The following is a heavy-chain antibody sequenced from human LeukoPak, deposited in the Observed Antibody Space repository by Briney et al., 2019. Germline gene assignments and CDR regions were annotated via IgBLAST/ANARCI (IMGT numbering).Heavy chain of an antibody. V-gene: IGHV3-7*03. J-gene: IGHJ4*02. CDR1: GFTFSSYW. D-gene: IGHD3-16*01. Sequence: GGSLRLSCAASGFTFSSYWMSWVRQAPGKGLEWVANIKQDGSEKYYVDSVKGRFTISRDNSKNTLYLQMNSLRAEDTAVYYCAKEGDMITFGGEIDYWGQGTLVTVSS. CDR3: AKEGDMITFGGEIDY. CDR2: IKQDGSEK.